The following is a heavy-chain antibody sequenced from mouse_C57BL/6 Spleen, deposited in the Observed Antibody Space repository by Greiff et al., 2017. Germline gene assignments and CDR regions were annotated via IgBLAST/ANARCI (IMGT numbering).Heavy chain of an antibody. V-gene: IGHV3-6*01. Sequence: EVQLQESGPGLVKPSQSLSLTCSVTGYSITSGYYWNWIRQFPGNKLEWMGYISYDGSNNYNPSLKNRISITRDTSKNQFFLKLNSVTTEDTATYYCARDDYYGSSYDYAMDYWGQGTSVTVSS. CDR1: GYSITSGYY. D-gene: IGHD1-1*01. J-gene: IGHJ4*01. CDR3: ARDDYYGSSYDYAMDY. CDR2: ISYDGSN.